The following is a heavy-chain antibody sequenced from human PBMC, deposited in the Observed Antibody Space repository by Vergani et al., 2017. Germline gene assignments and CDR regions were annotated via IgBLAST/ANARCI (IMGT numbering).Heavy chain of an antibody. J-gene: IGHJ4*02. CDR2: INPNSGGT. CDR3: ARVGSSSYREYFDY. D-gene: IGHD6-13*01. V-gene: IGHV1-2*02. Sequence: QVQLVQSGAEVKKPGASVKVSCKASGYTFTDYFMHWVRQAPGQGLEWMGWINPNSGGTNYAQKFQGRVTMTRDTSISTAYMELSNLRSDDTAVYYCARVGSSSYREYFDYWGQGSLVTVAS. CDR1: GYTFTDYF.